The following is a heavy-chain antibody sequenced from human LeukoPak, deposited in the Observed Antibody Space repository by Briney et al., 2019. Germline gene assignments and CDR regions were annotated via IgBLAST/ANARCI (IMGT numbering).Heavy chain of an antibody. D-gene: IGHD2-15*01. CDR3: AQDLNLGYCSGGSCYSVAFDI. J-gene: IGHJ3*02. Sequence: GGSLRLSCAASGFTFSSYGMHWVRQAPGKGLEWVAVISYDGSNKYYADSVKGRFTISRDNSKNTLYLQMNSLRAEDTAVYYCAQDLNLGYCSGGSCYSVAFDIWGQGTMVTVSS. V-gene: IGHV3-30*18. CDR2: ISYDGSNK. CDR1: GFTFSSYG.